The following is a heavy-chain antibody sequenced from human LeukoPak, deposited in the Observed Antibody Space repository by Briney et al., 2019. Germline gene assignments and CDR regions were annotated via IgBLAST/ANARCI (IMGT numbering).Heavy chain of an antibody. CDR1: GGSISSYY. Sequence: SETLSLTCTASGGSISSYYWSWIRQPAGKGLEWIGRIYTSGSTNYNPSLKSRVTMSVDTSKNQFSLKLSSVTAADTAVYYCARDRPYYYCSSTSCSPSDAFDIWGQGTMVTVSS. V-gene: IGHV4-4*07. CDR2: IYTSGST. CDR3: ARDRPYYYCSSTSCSPSDAFDI. D-gene: IGHD2-2*01. J-gene: IGHJ3*02.